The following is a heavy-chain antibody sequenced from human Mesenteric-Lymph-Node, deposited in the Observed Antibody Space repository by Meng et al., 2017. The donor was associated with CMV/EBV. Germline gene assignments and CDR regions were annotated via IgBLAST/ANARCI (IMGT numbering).Heavy chain of an antibody. CDR1: GASITSDY. CDR3: ARGQSYYDLWGGYFFDY. D-gene: IGHD3-3*01. CDR2: IYYSGST. Sequence: SETLSLTCTVSGASITSDYYSWIRQPPGKGLEWIGYIYYSGSTNYNPSLESRVTISLDPSKNQVSLRLSSVTAADTAMYYCARGQSYYDLWGGYFFDYWGQGTLVTVSS. J-gene: IGHJ4*02. V-gene: IGHV4-59*01.